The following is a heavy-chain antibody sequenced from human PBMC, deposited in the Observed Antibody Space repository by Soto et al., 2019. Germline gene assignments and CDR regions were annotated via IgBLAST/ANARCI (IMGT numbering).Heavy chain of an antibody. J-gene: IGHJ4*02. V-gene: IGHV3-23*01. D-gene: IGHD3-10*02. CDR3: AQGTRRFTMS. CDR1: GFTFSSHA. Sequence: XGSLRLSCAAAGFTFSSHAMSWVRQAPEKGLDWVSAITADGAATYYSDSVKGRFTISRDNSKNTVFLQLNSLRAEDTALYFCAQGTRRFTMSWGLGTLVTVSS. CDR2: ITADGAAT.